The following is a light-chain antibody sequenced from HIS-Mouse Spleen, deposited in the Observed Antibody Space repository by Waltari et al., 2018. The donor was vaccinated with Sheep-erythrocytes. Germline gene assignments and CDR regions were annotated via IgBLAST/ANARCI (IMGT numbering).Light chain of an antibody. CDR1: QSLVHSNGYNY. V-gene: IGKV2-28*01. CDR2: LGS. Sequence: DIVMTQSPLSLPVTPGEPASISCRSSQSLVHSNGYNYLDWYLQKPGQSPQLLIYLGSNRASGVPDRFSGSGSGTDFTLKISRVEAEDVGVYYCMQALQTQYTYGQGTKLEIK. CDR3: MQALQTQYT. J-gene: IGKJ2*01.